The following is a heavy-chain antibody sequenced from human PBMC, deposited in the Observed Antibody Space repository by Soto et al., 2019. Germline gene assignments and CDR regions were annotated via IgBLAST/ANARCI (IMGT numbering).Heavy chain of an antibody. Sequence: GGSLRLSCAASGFTFSSYGMHWVRQAPGKGLEWVAVISYDGSNKYYADSVKGRFTISRDNSKNTLYLQMNSLRAEDTAVYYCAKRVVVIAPQKKYGMDVWGQGT. CDR3: AKRVVVIAPQKKYGMDV. CDR1: GFTFSSYG. D-gene: IGHD2-21*01. V-gene: IGHV3-30*18. CDR2: ISYDGSNK. J-gene: IGHJ6*02.